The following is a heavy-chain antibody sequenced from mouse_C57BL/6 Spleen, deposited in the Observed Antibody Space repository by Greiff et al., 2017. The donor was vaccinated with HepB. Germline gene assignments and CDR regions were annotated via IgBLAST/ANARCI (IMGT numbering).Heavy chain of an antibody. V-gene: IGHV1-72*01. D-gene: IGHD1-1*01. CDR1: GYTFTSYW. CDR2: IDPNSGGT. CDR3: ARRTDGSSYGWYFDV. J-gene: IGHJ1*03. Sequence: QVQLQQPGAELVKPGASVKLSCKASGYTFTSYWMHWVKQRPGRGLEWIGRIDPNSGGTKYNEKFKSKATLTVDKPSSTAYMQLSSLTSEDSAVYYCARRTDGSSYGWYFDVWGTGTTVTVSS.